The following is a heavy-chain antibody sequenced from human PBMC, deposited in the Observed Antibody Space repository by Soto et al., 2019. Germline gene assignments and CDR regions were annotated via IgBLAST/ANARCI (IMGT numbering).Heavy chain of an antibody. D-gene: IGHD2-15*01. CDR2: ISYDGSNK. J-gene: IGHJ6*02. V-gene: IGHV3-30*18. CDR1: GFTFSSYG. CDR3: AKDSSRDIVTENHYYYYGMDV. Sequence: GGSLRLSCAASGFTFSSYGMHWVRQAPGKGLEWVAVISYDGSNKYYADSVKGRFTISRDNSKNTLYLQMNSLRAEDTAVYYCAKDSSRDIVTENHYYYYGMDVWGQGTTVTVSS.